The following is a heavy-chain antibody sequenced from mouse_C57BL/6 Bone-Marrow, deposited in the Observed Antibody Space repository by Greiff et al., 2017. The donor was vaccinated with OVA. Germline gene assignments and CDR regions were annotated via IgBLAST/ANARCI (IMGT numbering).Heavy chain of an antibody. Sequence: EVQLVESGPVLVKPGASVKMSCKASGYTFTDYYMHWVKQRHGQSLEWIGVINPYNGGTSYNQKFKGKATLTVDKSSSTAYMELNSLTSEDSAVYYCARRWLLRAMDYWGQGTSVTVSA. V-gene: IGHV1-19*01. CDR3: ARRWLLRAMDY. CDR2: INPYNGGT. J-gene: IGHJ4*01. D-gene: IGHD2-3*01. CDR1: GYTFTDYY.